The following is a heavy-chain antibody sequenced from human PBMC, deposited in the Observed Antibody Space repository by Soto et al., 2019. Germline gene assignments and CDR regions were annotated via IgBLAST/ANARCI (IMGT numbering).Heavy chain of an antibody. J-gene: IGHJ6*02. Sequence: PGESLKISCKGSGYTFTNYWIGWVRQMPGKGPEWMGIIYPGDSDTKYNPSFQGQVTISADKSITTTYLQWSSLKASDTAVYYCAASIFYHGMDVWGQGTTVTVSS. CDR2: IYPGDSDT. V-gene: IGHV5-51*01. CDR1: GYTFTNYW. CDR3: AASIFYHGMDV.